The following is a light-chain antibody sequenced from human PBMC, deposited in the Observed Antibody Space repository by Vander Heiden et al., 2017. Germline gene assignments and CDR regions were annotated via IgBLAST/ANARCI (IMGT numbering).Light chain of an antibody. V-gene: IGKV1-5*01. CDR1: RSISSW. Sequence: DIQMPQSPSTLSASVGDRVTITCRASRSISSWLAWYQQKPGKAPKLLIYDASSLESGVPSRFSGSGSGTEFTLTISSLQPDDFATYYCQQYNSYPWTFGQGTKVEIK. J-gene: IGKJ1*01. CDR3: QQYNSYPWT. CDR2: DAS.